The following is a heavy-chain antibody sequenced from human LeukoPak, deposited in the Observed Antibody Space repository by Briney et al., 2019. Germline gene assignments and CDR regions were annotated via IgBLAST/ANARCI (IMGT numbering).Heavy chain of an antibody. V-gene: IGHV3-21*01. CDR3: ARGYANWFDP. D-gene: IGHD2-2*01. CDR1: GFTFSTHA. J-gene: IGHJ5*02. Sequence: PGGSLRLSCAASGFTFSTHAMAWVRQAPGKGLEWVSSISGSSTSIFYADSMKGRFTISRDNAKNSLYLQMNSLRAEDTAVYYCARGYANWFDPWGQGTRVTVSS. CDR2: ISGSSTSI.